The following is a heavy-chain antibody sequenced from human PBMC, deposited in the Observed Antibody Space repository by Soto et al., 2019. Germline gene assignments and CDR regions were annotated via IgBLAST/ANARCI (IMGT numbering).Heavy chain of an antibody. D-gene: IGHD2-15*01. J-gene: IGHJ3*02. V-gene: IGHV1-2*04. CDR2: INPNSGGT. CDR3: ARGGYCSGGSCDTDAFDI. Sequence: QVQLVQSGAEVKKPGASVKVSCKASGYTFTGYYMHWVRQAPGQGLEWMGWINPNSGGTNYAQKFKGWVTMTRDTSISTAYMELSRLRSDDTAVYYCARGGYCSGGSCDTDAFDIWGQGTMVTVSS. CDR1: GYTFTGYY.